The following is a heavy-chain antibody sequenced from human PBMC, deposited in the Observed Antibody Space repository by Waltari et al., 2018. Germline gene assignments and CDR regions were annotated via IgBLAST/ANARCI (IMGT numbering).Heavy chain of an antibody. J-gene: IGHJ5*02. D-gene: IGHD2-15*01. CDR2: INPNSGGT. CDR1: GYTFTGYY. Sequence: QVQLVQSGAEVKKPGASVKVSCKASGYTFTGYYIYWVRQAPGQGLEWMGRINPNSGGTNYAQKFQGRITLTRDTSISTAYMELSSLTSDVTAMYYCARVNGGGYFFGGTYYDESNWFDPWGQGTLVTVSS. CDR3: ARVNGGGYFFGGTYYDESNWFDP. V-gene: IGHV1-2*06.